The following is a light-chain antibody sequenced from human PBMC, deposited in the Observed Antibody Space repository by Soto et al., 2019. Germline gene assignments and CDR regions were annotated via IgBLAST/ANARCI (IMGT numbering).Light chain of an antibody. V-gene: IGKV1-39*01. J-gene: IGKJ4*01. CDR3: QESYSTPPGLA. Sequence: TQSPCTLSLSPGERASLSCRASQSVGSTYLAWYQQKPGKAPKLLIFDASNLNTGVPSRFSGSGSGTDFTLTIASLQPEDFATYYCQESYSTPPGLAFGGGTKVDIK. CDR1: QSVGSTY. CDR2: DAS.